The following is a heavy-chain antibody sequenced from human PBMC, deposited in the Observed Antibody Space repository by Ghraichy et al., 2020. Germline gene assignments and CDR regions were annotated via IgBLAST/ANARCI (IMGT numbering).Heavy chain of an antibody. CDR2: IYSGGST. J-gene: IGHJ6*02. Sequence: GGSLRLSCAASGFTVSSNYMSWVRQAPGKGLEWVSIIYSGGSTYYADSVNGRFTGSRDNSKNTLYLQMNSLRADDTAVYYCARGRDYYYGMDVWGQGTTVTVSS. CDR3: ARGRDYYYGMDV. CDR1: GFTVSSNY. V-gene: IGHV3-53*01.